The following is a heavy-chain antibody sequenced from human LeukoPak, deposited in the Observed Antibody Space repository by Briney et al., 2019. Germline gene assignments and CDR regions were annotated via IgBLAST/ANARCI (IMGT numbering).Heavy chain of an antibody. CDR3: ARTYSCSSHFDY. V-gene: IGHV4-4*09. Sequence: SETLSLTCTVSGGSISSYYWSWIRQPPGKGLEWIGHIYTSGSTNYNPSLKSRVTISVDTSKNQFSLKVSSVTAADTAVYYCARTYSCSSHFDYWGQGTLVTVSS. D-gene: IGHD6-6*01. CDR2: IYTSGST. J-gene: IGHJ4*02. CDR1: GGSISSYY.